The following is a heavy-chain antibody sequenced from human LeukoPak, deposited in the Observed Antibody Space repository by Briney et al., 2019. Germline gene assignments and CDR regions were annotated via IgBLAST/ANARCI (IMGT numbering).Heavy chain of an antibody. CDR1: GTLVSISTYY. J-gene: IGHJ4*02. D-gene: IGHD5-12*01. V-gene: IGHV4-39*01. Sequence: SETLSLTCSVSGTLVSISTYYWAWIRQPPGKGLEWIGTSYYSGRTYYNPSLKSRVTIFVDTSENQFSLRLNSVTAADTAVYYCARYPVTYYDYLTGPVKGDFDSWGQGTLVTVSS. CDR3: ARYPVTYYDYLTGPVKGDFDS. CDR2: SYYSGRT.